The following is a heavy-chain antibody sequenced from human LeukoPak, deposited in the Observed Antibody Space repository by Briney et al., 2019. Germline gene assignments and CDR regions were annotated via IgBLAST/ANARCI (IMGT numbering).Heavy chain of an antibody. J-gene: IGHJ4*02. V-gene: IGHV3-21*04. CDR2: ISSSSSYI. CDR3: AKEANSGSYYGYYFDY. Sequence: GGSLILSCAASGFPFSSYSMNWVRQAPGKGLEWVSSISSSSSYIYYADSVKGRFTISRDNSKNTLYLQMNSLRAEDTAVYYCAKEANSGSYYGYYFDYWGQGTLVTVSS. D-gene: IGHD1-26*01. CDR1: GFPFSSYS.